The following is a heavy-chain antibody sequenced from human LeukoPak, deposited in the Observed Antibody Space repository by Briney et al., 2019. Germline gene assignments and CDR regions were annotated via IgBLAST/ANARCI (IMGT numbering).Heavy chain of an antibody. CDR2: IYPGDSDT. Sequence: GESLKISCKGSGYSFTSYWIGWVRQMPGKGLEWMGIIYPGDSDTRYSPSFQGQVTISADKSISPAYLQWSSLKASDTAMYYCARHLAGGGSCYSDDCYYYYMDVWGKGTTVTVSS. V-gene: IGHV5-51*01. J-gene: IGHJ6*03. CDR1: GYSFTSYW. CDR3: ARHLAGGGSCYSDDCYYYYMDV. D-gene: IGHD2-15*01.